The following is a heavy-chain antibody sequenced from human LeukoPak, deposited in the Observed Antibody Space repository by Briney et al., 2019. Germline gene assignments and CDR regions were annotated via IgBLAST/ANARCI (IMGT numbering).Heavy chain of an antibody. V-gene: IGHV1-69*05. CDR3: ARDRLEIPGGFQH. J-gene: IGHJ1*01. D-gene: IGHD5-24*01. Sequence: SVKVSCKASGGSFSTYALSWVRQAPGQGLEWMGGIIPSFGTALYAQKFQGTVTITTDESTTTAYMEMSSLRSEDTAVYYCARDRLEIPGGFQHWGQGILVTVSS. CDR2: IIPSFGTA. CDR1: GGSFSTYA.